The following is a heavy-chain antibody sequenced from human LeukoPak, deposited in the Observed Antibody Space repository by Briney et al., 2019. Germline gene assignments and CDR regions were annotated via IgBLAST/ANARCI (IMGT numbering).Heavy chain of an antibody. D-gene: IGHD5-18*01. Sequence: ASVKVSCKASGYTFTSYYMHWVRQAPGQGLEWMGIINPSGGSTSYAQKFQGRVTMTRDTSTSTVYMELSSLRSEDTAVYYCAREYADTAMVYYFDYWGQETLVTVSS. CDR3: AREYADTAMVYYFDY. V-gene: IGHV1-46*01. J-gene: IGHJ4*02. CDR2: INPSGGST. CDR1: GYTFTSYY.